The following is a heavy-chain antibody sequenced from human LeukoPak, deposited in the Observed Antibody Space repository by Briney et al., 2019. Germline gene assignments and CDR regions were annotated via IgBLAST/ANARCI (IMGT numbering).Heavy chain of an antibody. CDR1: GFTFSNAW. J-gene: IGHJ4*02. V-gene: IGHV3-15*01. CDR3: TTPLGPTVTTWVDY. CDR2: IKSKADGGTT. D-gene: IGHD4-17*01. Sequence: GGSLRLSCAASGFTFSNAWMSWVRQAPGKGLEWVGRIKSKADGGTTDYAAPVKGRFTISRDDSKNTLYLQMNSLKTEDTAVYYCTTPLGPTVTTWVDYWGQGTLVTVSS.